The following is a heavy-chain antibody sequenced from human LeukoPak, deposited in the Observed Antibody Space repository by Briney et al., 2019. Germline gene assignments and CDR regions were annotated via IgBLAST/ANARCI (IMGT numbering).Heavy chain of an antibody. CDR1: GGSISSGSYY. V-gene: IGHV4-61*02. Sequence: PSQTLSLTCTVSGGSISSGSYYWSWIRQPAGKGLEWIGRIYTSGSTNYNPSLKSRVTISVDTSKNQFSLKLSSVTAADTAVYYCARDRGSSGYYLDYWGQGTLVTVSS. CDR3: ARDRGSSGYYLDY. J-gene: IGHJ4*02. CDR2: IYTSGST. D-gene: IGHD3-22*01.